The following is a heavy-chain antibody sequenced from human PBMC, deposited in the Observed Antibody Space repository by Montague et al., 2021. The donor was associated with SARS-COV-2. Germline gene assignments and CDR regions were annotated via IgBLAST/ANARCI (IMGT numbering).Heavy chain of an antibody. J-gene: IGHJ5*02. D-gene: IGHD3-22*01. CDR1: GGSVRDYY. V-gene: IGHV4-34*01. Sequence: SETLSLTCVVSGGSVRDYYWSWIRQPPGKGLEWIGEINHSGSTNYNPSLKSRVTTSVDTSKNQFSLKLTSVTAADTAVYYCARGPRIAMIVVVITDIWFDPWGQGTLVTVSS. CDR2: INHSGST. CDR3: ARGPRIAMIVVVITDIWFDP.